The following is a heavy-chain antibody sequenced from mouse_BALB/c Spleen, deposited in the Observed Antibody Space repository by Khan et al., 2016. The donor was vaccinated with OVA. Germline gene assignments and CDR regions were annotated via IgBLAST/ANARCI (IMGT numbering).Heavy chain of an antibody. V-gene: IGHV1-18*01. D-gene: IGHD2-14*01. CDR1: GYTFTEYT. CDR2: IIPSNGAT. CDR3: SRDGAYYRYSWFAY. J-gene: IGHJ3*01. Sequence: EVQLVESGPEVVKPGASVKISCKTSGYTFTEYTMHWVKQSHGKSLEWVGGIIPSNGATKYNQKFKGKATLTVDKSSSTAYMELRSLTSENSAFYYCSRDGAYYRYSWFAYWGQGTLVTV.